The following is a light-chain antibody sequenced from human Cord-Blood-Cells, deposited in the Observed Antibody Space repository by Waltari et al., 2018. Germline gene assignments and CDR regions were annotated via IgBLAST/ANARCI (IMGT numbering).Light chain of an antibody. CDR3: AAWDDSLSGRV. CDR1: SSNIGSNY. J-gene: IGLJ3*02. Sequence: QSVLTQPPSASGTPGQRVTISCSGSSSNIGSNYVYWYQQRPGTAPKLLIYRNQRPSGVPDRFSGSKSGTSASLAISGLRSEDEADYYCAAWDDSLSGRVFGGGTKLTVL. CDR2: RN. V-gene: IGLV1-47*01.